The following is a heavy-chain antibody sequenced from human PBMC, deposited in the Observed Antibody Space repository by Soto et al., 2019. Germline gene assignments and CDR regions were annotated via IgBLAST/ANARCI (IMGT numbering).Heavy chain of an antibody. CDR3: ARAATYYDILTGYGYYYYYMDV. D-gene: IGHD3-9*01. Sequence: SETLSLTCTVSGGSISSYYWSWIRQPPGKGLEWIGYIYYSGSTNYNPSIKSRVTISVDTSKNQFSLKLSSVTAADTAVYYCARAATYYDILTGYGYYYYYMDVWGKGTTVTVSS. V-gene: IGHV4-59*01. CDR1: GGSISSYY. J-gene: IGHJ6*03. CDR2: IYYSGST.